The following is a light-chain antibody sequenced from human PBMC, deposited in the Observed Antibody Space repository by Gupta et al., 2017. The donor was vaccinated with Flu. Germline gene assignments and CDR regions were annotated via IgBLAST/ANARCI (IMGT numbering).Light chain of an antibody. CDR1: QSIGSN. CDR2: GPS. Sequence: EIVMTQSPATLSVSPGDRASLSCRASQSIGSNLAWYQKKPGQAPRLLIYGPSTRATGIPTRFSGSGSGTEFTLTIRSLQSEDFAVYYCQQYNNWPPWTFGQGTKVE. CDR3: QQYNNWPPWT. J-gene: IGKJ1*01. V-gene: IGKV3-15*01.